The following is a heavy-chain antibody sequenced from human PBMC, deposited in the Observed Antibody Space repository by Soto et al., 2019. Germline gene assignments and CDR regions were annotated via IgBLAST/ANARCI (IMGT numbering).Heavy chain of an antibody. D-gene: IGHD2-21*02. V-gene: IGHV3-74*01. CDR3: VRGDRGGFDL. J-gene: IGHJ3*01. CDR1: GFTFNYYW. Sequence: GGSLRLSCAASGFTFNYYWMHWVRQAPGQGLVWVSHIHSDGSTTTYADSVKGRFTISRDNAKNTLYLQMNSLRAEDTAVYYCVRGDRGGFDLWGQGTTVTVSS. CDR2: IHSDGSTT.